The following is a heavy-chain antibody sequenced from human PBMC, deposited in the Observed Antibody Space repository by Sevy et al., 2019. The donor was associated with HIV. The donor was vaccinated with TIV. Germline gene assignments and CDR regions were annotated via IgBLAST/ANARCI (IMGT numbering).Heavy chain of an antibody. Sequence: GGCLRLSCAISGFTVNDKYIIWVRQAPGKGLEWVSVIFSSGSTYYADSAKGRFTISRVNSKNTVDLQMNSVRAEDTAVYYCVSLFLSYRSGWSYFDYWGQGTLVTVSS. J-gene: IGHJ4*02. D-gene: IGHD6-19*01. V-gene: IGHV3-66*02. CDR1: GFTVNDKY. CDR2: IFSSGST. CDR3: VSLFLSYRSGWSYFDY.